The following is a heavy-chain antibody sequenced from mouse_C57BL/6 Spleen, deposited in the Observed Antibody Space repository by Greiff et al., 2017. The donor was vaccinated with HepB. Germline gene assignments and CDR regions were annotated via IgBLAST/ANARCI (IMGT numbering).Heavy chain of an antibody. CDR1: GFTFSSYG. CDR3: ARHGYDGYSYYYAMDY. CDR2: ISSGGSYT. V-gene: IGHV5-6*02. J-gene: IGHJ4*01. Sequence: DVMLVESGGDLVKPGGSLKLSCAASGFTFSSYGMSWVRQTPDKRLEWVATISSGGSYTYYPDSVKGRFTISRDNAKNTLYLQMSSLKSEDTAMYYCARHGYDGYSYYYAMDYWGQGTSVTVSS. D-gene: IGHD2-3*01.